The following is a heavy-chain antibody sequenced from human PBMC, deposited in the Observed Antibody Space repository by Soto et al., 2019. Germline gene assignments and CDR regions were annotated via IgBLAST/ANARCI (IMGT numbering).Heavy chain of an antibody. CDR1: GFTSSSDG. CDR3: AIGRGSESSFDY. D-gene: IGHD2-15*01. CDR2: VWFDGSNK. J-gene: IGHJ4*02. Sequence: PGGSLRLSCAASGFTSSSDGMHWVRQAPGKGLGWVAVVWFDGSNKYYADSSQGRLTISRDNSKNTLYLQMISLRAEDTAVYDCAIGRGSESSFDYWGQGTLVTVSS. V-gene: IGHV3-33*01.